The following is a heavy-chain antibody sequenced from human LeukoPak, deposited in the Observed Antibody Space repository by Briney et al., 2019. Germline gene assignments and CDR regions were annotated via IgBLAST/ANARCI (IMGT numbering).Heavy chain of an antibody. CDR1: GYTFTGYY. CDR2: INPNSGAT. V-gene: IGHV1-2*02. CDR3: ARSIGYCSSASCYDWFEP. Sequence: ASVKVSCKASGYTFTGYYMHWVRQAPGQGLECMGWINPNSGATNYAQKFQVRVTLTRDTSISTAYMELSGLRSDDTALYYCARSIGYCSSASCYDWFEPWGQGTLVTVSS. J-gene: IGHJ5*02. D-gene: IGHD2-2*01.